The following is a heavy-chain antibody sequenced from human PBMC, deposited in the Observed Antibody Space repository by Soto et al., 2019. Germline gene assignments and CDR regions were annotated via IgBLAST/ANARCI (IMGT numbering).Heavy chain of an antibody. CDR1: GYTFTSYD. CDR3: ARTWGELDY. CDR2: MNPNSGYT. Sequence: ASVKVSCKASGYTFTSYDINWVRQATGQGLEWIGWMNPNSGYTGSAQNFQGRITMTRDTSISTAYMELSSLRSEDTDVYYCARTWGELDYWGQGTLVTVSS. V-gene: IGHV1-8*01. D-gene: IGHD3-16*01. J-gene: IGHJ4*02.